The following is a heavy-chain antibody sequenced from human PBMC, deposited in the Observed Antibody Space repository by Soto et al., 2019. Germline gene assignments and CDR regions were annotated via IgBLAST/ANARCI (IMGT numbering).Heavy chain of an antibody. Sequence: GASVKVSCKASGGTFSSYAISWVRQAPGQGLEWMGGIIPIFGTANYAQKFQGRVTITADESTSTAYMELSRLSSEDTAVYYCASRGYEYDSSGYYSRPLDYLGQGTMVTVSS. CDR1: GGTFSSYA. CDR3: ASRGYEYDSSGYYSRPLDY. J-gene: IGHJ4*02. V-gene: IGHV1-69*13. CDR2: IIPIFGTA. D-gene: IGHD3-22*01.